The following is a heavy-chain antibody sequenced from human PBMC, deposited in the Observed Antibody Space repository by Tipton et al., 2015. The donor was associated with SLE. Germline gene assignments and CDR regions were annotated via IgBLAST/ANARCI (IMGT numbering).Heavy chain of an antibody. J-gene: IGHJ5*02. Sequence: TLSLTCTVSGGSISSHYWSWIRQPPGKGLEWIGYIHYSGSTNYNPSLKSRVTISVDTSKNQFSLKLSSVTAADTAVYYCAKGGGFGRSDNWFDPRGQGTLVTVSS. CDR1: GGSISSHY. CDR3: AKGGGFGRSDNWFDP. V-gene: IGHV4-59*11. D-gene: IGHD3-10*01. CDR2: IHYSGST.